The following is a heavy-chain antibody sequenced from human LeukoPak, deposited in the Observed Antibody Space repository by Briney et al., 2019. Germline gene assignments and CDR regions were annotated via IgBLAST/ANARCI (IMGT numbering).Heavy chain of an antibody. J-gene: IGHJ1*01. CDR1: GYTFTGYY. CDR3: AREVSGSGGFFQH. Sequence: ASVKVSCKASGYTFTGYYMHWVRQAPGQGLEWMGWINPNSGGTNYAQKFQGWVTMTRDTSISTAYMELSRLRSDDTAVYYCAREVSGSGGFFQHWGQGTLVTVSS. V-gene: IGHV1-2*04. CDR2: INPNSGGT. D-gene: IGHD3-10*01.